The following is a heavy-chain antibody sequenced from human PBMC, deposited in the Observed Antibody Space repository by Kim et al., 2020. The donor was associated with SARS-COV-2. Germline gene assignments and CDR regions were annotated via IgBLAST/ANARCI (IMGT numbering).Heavy chain of an antibody. J-gene: IGHJ4*02. V-gene: IGHV4-38-2*01. D-gene: IGHD3-22*01. CDR2: SCDVMFS. CDR1: GYSISSCYY. CDR3: TSKYYYDTSGYYYADW. Sequence: SETLSLTCAVSGYSISSCYYWGGSRQPRGERGWVVGGSCDVMFSAATHSLKRRVIISRATSKTQFSLSLNSVTAADTAVYYCTSKYYYDTSGYYYADWWGQGTLVTVSS.